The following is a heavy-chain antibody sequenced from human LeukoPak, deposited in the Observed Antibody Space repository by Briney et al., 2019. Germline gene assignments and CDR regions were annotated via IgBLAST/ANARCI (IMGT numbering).Heavy chain of an antibody. CDR1: GVSISSYY. CDR3: ARDRGGDYDSSGFQYHFDY. Sequence: SETLPLTCTVSGVSISSYYWTWIRQPPGKGLEWIGYIYSSGSTNYSPSLKSRVTISIDTSKNQFSLRLSSVTAADTAVYFCARDRGGDYDSSGFQYHFDYWGQGALVTVSS. V-gene: IGHV4-59*01. J-gene: IGHJ4*02. CDR2: IYSSGST. D-gene: IGHD3-22*01.